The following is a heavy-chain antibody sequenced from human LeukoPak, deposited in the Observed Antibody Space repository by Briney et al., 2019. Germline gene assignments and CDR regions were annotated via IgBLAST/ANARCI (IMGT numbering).Heavy chain of an antibody. CDR1: GYTFTTYA. J-gene: IGHJ4*02. V-gene: IGHV1-18*01. CDR3: ARVGSDSSGWRRFDY. Sequence: ASVKVSCKASGYTFTTYAITWVRQAPGQGLEWMGWISAYNGNTNYAQKLQGRVTMTTDTSTSTAYMELSRLRSDDTAVYYCARVGSDSSGWRRFDYWGQGTLVTVTS. D-gene: IGHD6-19*01. CDR2: ISAYNGNT.